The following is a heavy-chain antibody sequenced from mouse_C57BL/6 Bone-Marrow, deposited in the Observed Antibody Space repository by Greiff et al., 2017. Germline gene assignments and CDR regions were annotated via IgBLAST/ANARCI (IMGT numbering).Heavy chain of an antibody. V-gene: IGHV5-4*01. D-gene: IGHD1-1*01. CDR2: ISAGGSYT. CDR1: GFTFSSYA. J-gene: IGHJ2*01. CDR3: ARENYGSSDC. Sequence: EVHLVESGGGLVKPGGSLKLSCAASGFTFSSYAMSWVRQTPEKRLEWVATISAGGSYTYYPDNVKGRFTISRDNATNNLYLQMSHLKSEDTAMYYCARENYGSSDCWGQGTTLTVSS.